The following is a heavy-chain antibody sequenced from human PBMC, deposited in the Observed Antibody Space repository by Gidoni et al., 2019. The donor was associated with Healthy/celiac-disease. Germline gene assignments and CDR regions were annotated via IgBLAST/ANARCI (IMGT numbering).Heavy chain of an antibody. D-gene: IGHD4-4*01. CDR2: INHSGST. V-gene: IGHV4-34*01. CDR3: ARASMDDYSNWFDP. J-gene: IGHJ5*02. CDR1: GGPFSGYY. Sequence: QVQLQQWGAGLLKPSETLSPTCAVYGGPFSGYYWSWIRQPPGKGLEWIGEINHSGSTNYNPSLKSRVTISVDTSKNQFSLKLSSVTAADTAVYYCARASMDDYSNWFDPWGQGTLVTVSS.